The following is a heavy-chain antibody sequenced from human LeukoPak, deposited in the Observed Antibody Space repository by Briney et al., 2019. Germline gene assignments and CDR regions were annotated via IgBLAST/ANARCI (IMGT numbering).Heavy chain of an antibody. CDR1: GFTFSTYT. D-gene: IGHD2-2*02. Sequence: PGGSLRLSCAASGFTFSTYTMNWVRQAPGKGLEWVAVISYDGSNKYYADSVKGRFTISRDNSKNTLYLQMNSLRAEDTAVYYCARDLELLYDYWGQGTLVTVSS. CDR3: ARDLELLYDY. CDR2: ISYDGSNK. V-gene: IGHV3-30-3*01. J-gene: IGHJ4*02.